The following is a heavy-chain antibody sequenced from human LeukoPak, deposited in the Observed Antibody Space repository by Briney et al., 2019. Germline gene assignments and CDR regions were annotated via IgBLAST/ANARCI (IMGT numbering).Heavy chain of an antibody. V-gene: IGHV1-2*02. Sequence: GASVKVSCKASGYTFTGYYMHWVRQAPGQGLEWMGWINPNSGGTNYAQKFQGRVTMTRDTSISTAYMELSRLRSDDTAVYYCARQPGIAAAGKYYYYYMDVWGKGTTVTVSS. CDR2: INPNSGGT. J-gene: IGHJ6*03. CDR1: GYTFTGYY. CDR3: ARQPGIAAAGKYYYYYMDV. D-gene: IGHD6-13*01.